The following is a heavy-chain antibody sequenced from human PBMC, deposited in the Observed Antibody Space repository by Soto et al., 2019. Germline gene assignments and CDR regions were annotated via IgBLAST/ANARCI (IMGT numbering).Heavy chain of an antibody. CDR3: ARDRRPGGGDAFDI. D-gene: IGHD2-15*01. V-gene: IGHV1-69*08. Sequence: QVQLVQSGAEVKKPGSSVKVSCKASGGTFSSYTISWVRQAPGQGLEWMGRIIPILGIANYAQKFQGRVTITADKSTSTAYMELSSLRSEDTAVYYCARDRRPGGGDAFDIWSQGTMVTVSS. CDR2: IIPILGIA. J-gene: IGHJ3*02. CDR1: GGTFSSYT.